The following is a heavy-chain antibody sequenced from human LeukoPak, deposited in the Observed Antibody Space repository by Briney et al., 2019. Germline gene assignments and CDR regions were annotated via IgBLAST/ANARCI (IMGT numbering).Heavy chain of an antibody. CDR3: AKGEGPTVGTS. V-gene: IGHV3-33*06. D-gene: IGHD1-26*01. CDR2: IWYDGSNK. J-gene: IGHJ4*02. CDR1: GFTFSSYG. Sequence: GGSLRLSCAASGFTFSSYGMHWVRQAPGKGLEWVAVIWYDGSNKYYADSVKGRFTISRDTSKNTLYLQMNSLTAVDTAVYYCAKGEGPTVGTSWGQGTLVTVST.